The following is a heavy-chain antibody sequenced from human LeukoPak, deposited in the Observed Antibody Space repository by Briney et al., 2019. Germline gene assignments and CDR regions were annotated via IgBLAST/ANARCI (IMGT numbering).Heavy chain of an antibody. CDR1: GYTFTGYY. V-gene: IGHV1-2*02. CDR3: ARDYYDSSGYYGYDY. CDR2: INPNSGGT. D-gene: IGHD3-22*01. Sequence: GASMKVSCKASGYTFTGYYMHWVRQAPGQGLEWMGWINPNSGGTNYAQKFQGRVTMTRDTSISTAYMELSRLRSDDTAVYYCARDYYDSSGYYGYDYWGQGTLVTVSS. J-gene: IGHJ4*02.